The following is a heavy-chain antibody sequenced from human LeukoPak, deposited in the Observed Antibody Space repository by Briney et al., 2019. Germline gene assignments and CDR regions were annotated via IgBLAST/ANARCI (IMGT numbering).Heavy chain of an antibody. CDR1: GGSISTSSYY. Sequence: PSETLSLTCTVSGGSISTSSYYWGWVRQPPGKGLEWIGNIFYSGSTYYSPSLKSRVTISLGTSRNQFSLKLNSVTAADTAVYYCARGGNYWPQWWFDPWGRGTLVSVSS. J-gene: IGHJ5*02. CDR3: ARGGNYWPQWWFDP. D-gene: IGHD1-26*01. V-gene: IGHV4-39*07. CDR2: IFYSGST.